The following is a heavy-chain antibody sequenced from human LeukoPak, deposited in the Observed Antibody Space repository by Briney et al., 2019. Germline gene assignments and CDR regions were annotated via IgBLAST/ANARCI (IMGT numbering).Heavy chain of an antibody. D-gene: IGHD1-26*01. CDR1: GFTVSSNY. V-gene: IGHV3-66*01. CDR2: IYSGGST. Sequence: GGSLRLSCAASGFTVSSNYMSWVRQAPRKGLEWVSVIYSGGSTYYADSVKGRFTISRDNSKNTLYLQMNSLRAEDTAVYYCARGWYSGSYYDYWGQGTLVTVSS. CDR3: ARGWYSGSYYDY. J-gene: IGHJ4*02.